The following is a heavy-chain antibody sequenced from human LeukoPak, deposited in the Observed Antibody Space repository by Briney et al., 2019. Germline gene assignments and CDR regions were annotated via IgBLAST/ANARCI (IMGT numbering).Heavy chain of an antibody. D-gene: IGHD3-22*01. CDR2: IGPDGSEK. J-gene: IGHJ3*02. CDR3: ARRRRTMIVVVITRSVGAFDI. CDR1: GFTFSSSW. Sequence: GGSLRLSCAASGFTFSSSWMDWVRQAPGKGLEWVANIGPDGSEKYYVDSVKDRFTVSRDNAKNSLYLQMDSLRAEDTAVYYCARRRRTMIVVVITRSVGAFDIWGQGTMVSVSS. V-gene: IGHV3-7*01.